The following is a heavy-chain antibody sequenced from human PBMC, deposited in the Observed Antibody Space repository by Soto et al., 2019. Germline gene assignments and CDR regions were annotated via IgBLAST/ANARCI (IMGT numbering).Heavy chain of an antibody. D-gene: IGHD6-6*01. CDR2: IIPIFGTT. CDR3: ARVRQLVGYFYYYMDV. Sequence: SVKVSCKASGRTFSSYAISWVRQAPGQGLAWMGGIIPIFGTTNYAQNFQGRVTMTADKSTSTAYMELRGLRSDETAVYYCARVRQLVGYFYYYMDVWGKGTTVTVSS. V-gene: IGHV1-69*06. J-gene: IGHJ6*03. CDR1: GRTFSSYA.